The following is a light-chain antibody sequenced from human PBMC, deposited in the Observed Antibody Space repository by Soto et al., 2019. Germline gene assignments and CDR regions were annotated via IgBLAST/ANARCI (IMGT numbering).Light chain of an antibody. Sequence: EIVLTQSPGTLSLSPGERATLSCRASQSVSSNYLAWYQQKPGQAPRLLIYGASSRATGVPDRFSGSGSGTDFTLTISRLEPEDFAVYHCHQYGRSPRTFGQGTKVDIK. CDR1: QSVSSNY. CDR3: HQYGRSPRT. V-gene: IGKV3-20*01. J-gene: IGKJ1*01. CDR2: GAS.